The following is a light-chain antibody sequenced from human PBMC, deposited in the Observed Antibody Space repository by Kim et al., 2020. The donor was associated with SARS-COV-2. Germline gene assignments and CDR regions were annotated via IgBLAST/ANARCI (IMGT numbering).Light chain of an antibody. J-gene: IGLJ1*01. CDR3: ISYTTSSTYV. Sequence: QSALTQPASVSESPGQSITISCTGTTSDVGAYNHVFWYQQHPGKAPKLIIYDVGNRPSGVSNRFSGSKSANTASLTISGLQAEDEADYYCISYTTSSTYVFGTGTQLTVL. CDR2: DVG. CDR1: TSDVGAYNH. V-gene: IGLV2-14*03.